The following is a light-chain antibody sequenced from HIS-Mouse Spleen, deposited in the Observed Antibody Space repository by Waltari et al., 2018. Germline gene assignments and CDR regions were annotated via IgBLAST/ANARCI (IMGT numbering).Light chain of an antibody. J-gene: IGLJ1*01. CDR3: SSYTSSSTYV. Sequence: QSALTQPASVSGSPGQSITISCTGTSSDVGGYNYFPWYQQHPGKAPKLMIYEVSNRPSWVVKRFACYKSGNTASVTISGLQAEDEADYYCSSYTSSSTYVFGTGTKVTVL. CDR1: SSDVGGYNY. V-gene: IGLV2-14*01. CDR2: EVS.